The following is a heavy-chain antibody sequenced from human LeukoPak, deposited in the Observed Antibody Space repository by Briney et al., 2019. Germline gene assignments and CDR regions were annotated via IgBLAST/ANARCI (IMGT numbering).Heavy chain of an antibody. Sequence: GGSLRLSCAASGFTFSSYAMHWVRQAPGKGLEYVSAISSNGGSTYYANSVKGRFTISRDNSKNSLYLQMNSLRAEDTAVYYCAKKTNYGDYDGYYYMDVWGKGTTVTVSS. CDR3: AKKTNYGDYDGYYYMDV. J-gene: IGHJ6*03. D-gene: IGHD4-17*01. V-gene: IGHV3-64*01. CDR2: ISSNGGST. CDR1: GFTFSSYA.